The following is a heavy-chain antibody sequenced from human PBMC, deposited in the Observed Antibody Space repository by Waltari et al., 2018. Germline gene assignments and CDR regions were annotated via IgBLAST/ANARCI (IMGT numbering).Heavy chain of an antibody. Sequence: EVKLVESGGGLVQPGGSLRLSCAVSGCTFNNYHMNWVRLAPGRGLEWLSYISIDSNVIYYSDSVRGRFTVSRDNAKSSLFLQMNSLRAEDTAVYYCARELDHIKDDYWGQGTLVTVSS. CDR2: ISIDSNVI. CDR3: ARELDHIKDDY. CDR1: GCTFNNYH. V-gene: IGHV3-48*04. J-gene: IGHJ4*02. D-gene: IGHD3-3*02.